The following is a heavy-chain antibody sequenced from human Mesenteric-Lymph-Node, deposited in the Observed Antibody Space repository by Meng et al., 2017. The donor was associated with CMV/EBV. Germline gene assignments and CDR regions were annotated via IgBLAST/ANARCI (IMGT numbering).Heavy chain of an antibody. Sequence: GESLKTCWAAAGFTSSSHAMSWGRQAPGRGLEWVSGFSRGGENSYYADSVRGRFTISRDISKSTLYLQMDSLRAEDTALYYCAKGSTDGFNGLFDSWGQGALVTVSS. D-gene: IGHD5-24*01. J-gene: IGHJ4*02. CDR3: AKGSTDGFNGLFDS. V-gene: IGHV3-23*01. CDR2: FSRGGENS. CDR1: GFTSSSHA.